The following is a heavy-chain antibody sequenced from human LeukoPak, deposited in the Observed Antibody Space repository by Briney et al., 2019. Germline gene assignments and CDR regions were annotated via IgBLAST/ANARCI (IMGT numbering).Heavy chain of an antibody. CDR3: ARESRDTAMATDY. CDR2: ISYDGRNK. CDR1: KFTFSSYT. D-gene: IGHD5-18*01. V-gene: IGHV3-30*04. Sequence: GGSLRLSCAASKFTFSSYTMHWVRQAPGKGLDWVAVISYDGRNKYYGDSVKGRFTISRDNSKNTLYLQMNSLRPEDTAICYCARESRDTAMATDYWGQGTLVTVSS. J-gene: IGHJ4*02.